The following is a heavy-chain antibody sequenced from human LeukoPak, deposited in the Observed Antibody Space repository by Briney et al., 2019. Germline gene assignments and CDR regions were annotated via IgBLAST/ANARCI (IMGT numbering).Heavy chain of an antibody. CDR2: IYYSGST. Sequence: PLETLSPTRTVPGGSISSSSYYWGWIRQPPGKGLEWIGSIYYSGSTYYNPSLKSRVTISVDTSKNQFSLKLSSVTAADTAVYYCARDYDSSGYYYYWGQGTRVTVSS. CDR3: ARDYDSSGYYYY. D-gene: IGHD3-22*01. CDR1: GGSISSSSYY. V-gene: IGHV4-39*07. J-gene: IGHJ4*02.